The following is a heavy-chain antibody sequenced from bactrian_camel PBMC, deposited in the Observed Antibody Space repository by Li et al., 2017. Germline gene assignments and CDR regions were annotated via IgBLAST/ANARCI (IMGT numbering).Heavy chain of an antibody. J-gene: IGHJ6*01. CDR2: IDTGDGST. V-gene: IGHV3S54*01. Sequence: HVQLVESGGGSVQAGGSLRLSCEVSGITEGTNFIGWFRQAPGEQREGVAAIDTGDGSTYYLNSVEGRFTISHDNVKNTLYLQMNSLKPEDTGMYYCAAQPRVFGGREICDNFRVWGQGTQVTVS. CDR1: GITEGTNF. CDR3: AAQPRVFGGREICDNFRV. D-gene: IGHD2*01.